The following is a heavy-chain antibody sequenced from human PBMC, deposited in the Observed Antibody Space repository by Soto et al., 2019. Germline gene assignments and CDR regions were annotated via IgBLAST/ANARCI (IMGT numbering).Heavy chain of an antibody. Sequence: LSLTCAVSGGSISSGGYSWSRIRQPPGKGLEWIGYIYHSGSTYYNPSLKSRVTISVDRSKNQFSLKLSSVTAADTAVYYCARDGYGDFIFDYWGQGTLVTVSS. V-gene: IGHV4-30-2*01. CDR1: GGSISSGGYS. CDR2: IYHSGST. J-gene: IGHJ4*02. CDR3: ARDGYGDFIFDY. D-gene: IGHD4-17*01.